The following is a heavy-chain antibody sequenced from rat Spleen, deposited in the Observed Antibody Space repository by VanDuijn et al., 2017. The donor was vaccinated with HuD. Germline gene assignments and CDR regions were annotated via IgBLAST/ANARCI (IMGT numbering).Heavy chain of an antibody. Sequence: EVQLVESAGGLVQPGRSLKLSCAASGFTFSDFYMAWVRQAPTQGLEWVATIGADGSSTYYRDSVKGRFTISRDNAKSTIYLQMDTLGSEDTATYYCTRSATLATGGFAYWGQGTLVTVSS. CDR1: GFTFSDFY. D-gene: IGHD1-8*01. J-gene: IGHJ3*01. CDR3: TRSATLATGGFAY. CDR2: IGADGSST. V-gene: IGHV5-29*01.